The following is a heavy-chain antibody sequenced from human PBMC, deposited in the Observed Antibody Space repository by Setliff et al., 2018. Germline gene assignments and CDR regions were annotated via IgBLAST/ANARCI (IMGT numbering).Heavy chain of an antibody. D-gene: IGHD1-1*01. Sequence: PGGSLRLSCAASGFTFDDYAMHWVRQAPGKGLEWVSGISWNSGSIGYADSVKGRFTISRDNAKNSLYLQMNSLRAEDTAVYYCAREIQLERHDYYYGMDVWGQGTTVTVSS. J-gene: IGHJ6*02. V-gene: IGHV3-9*01. CDR2: ISWNSGSI. CDR1: GFTFDDYA. CDR3: AREIQLERHDYYYGMDV.